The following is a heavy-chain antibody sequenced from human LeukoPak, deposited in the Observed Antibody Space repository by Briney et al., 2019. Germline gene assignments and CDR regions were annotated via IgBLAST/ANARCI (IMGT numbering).Heavy chain of an antibody. Sequence: GGSLRLSCAASGFTFGSSWMSWVRQAPGKGLEWVANIKPDGSDKYYAASMKGRFTISKDNAKNSLYLQTNSLRVEDAAVYYCARDPGGYAWGGFDIWGQGTMVTVSS. CDR1: GFTFGSSW. V-gene: IGHV3-7*01. CDR2: IKPDGSDK. CDR3: ARDPGGYAWGGFDI. D-gene: IGHD2-2*01. J-gene: IGHJ3*02.